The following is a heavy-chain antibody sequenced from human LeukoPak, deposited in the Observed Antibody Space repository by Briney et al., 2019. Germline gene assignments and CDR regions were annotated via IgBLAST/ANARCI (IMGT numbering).Heavy chain of an antibody. CDR1: GFTFSRHA. Sequence: PGGSLRLSCAASGFTFSRHAMSWVRQAPGKGLEWVSGISGSGDNTYYADSVKGRFSISRDNSKTTLHLQINSLRAEDTAFYYCARDRNYYGSGSSPDDAYDIWGQGTIVTVSS. V-gene: IGHV3-23*01. J-gene: IGHJ3*02. CDR2: ISGSGDNT. CDR3: ARDRNYYGSGSSPDDAYDI. D-gene: IGHD3-10*01.